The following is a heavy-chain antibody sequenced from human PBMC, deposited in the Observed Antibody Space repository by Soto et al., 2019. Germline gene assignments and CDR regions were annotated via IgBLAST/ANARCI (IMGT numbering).Heavy chain of an antibody. CDR3: AKDLEMAISEHFDS. J-gene: IGHJ4*02. CDR1: GFSFRWYG. V-gene: IGHV3-30*18. Sequence: GGSLRLSCAASGFSFRWYGMHWVRQAPGKGLEWVAVISYDGSKTYYADSVNGRFTISRDNSKNTLSLQMNSLRTEDTATCYCAKDLEMAISEHFDSWGQGTLVTVSS. CDR2: ISYDGSKT.